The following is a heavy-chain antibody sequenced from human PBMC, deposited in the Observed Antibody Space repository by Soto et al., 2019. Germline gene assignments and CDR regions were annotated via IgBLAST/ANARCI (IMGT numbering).Heavy chain of an antibody. V-gene: IGHV4-34*01. D-gene: IGHD6-19*01. J-gene: IGHJ4*02. Sequence: SETLSLTCAVYGGSFSGYYWSWIRQPPGKGLEWIGEINHSGSTNYNPSLKSRVTISVDTSKNQFSLKLSSVTAADTAVYYCARDPQWLATLYYFDYWGQGTLVTVSA. CDR1: GGSFSGYY. CDR2: INHSGST. CDR3: ARDPQWLATLYYFDY.